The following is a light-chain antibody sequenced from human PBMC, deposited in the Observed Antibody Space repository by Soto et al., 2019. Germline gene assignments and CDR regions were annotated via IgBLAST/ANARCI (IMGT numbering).Light chain of an antibody. J-gene: IGLJ1*01. V-gene: IGLV1-44*01. CDR1: SSNIGSNT. Sequence: VLTQPPSASGTPGQRVTISWSGSSSNIGSNTVNWYQQLPGTAPKLLIYSNNQRPSGVPDRFSGSKSGTSASLAISGLQSEDEADYYCAAWDDSLNGLYVFGTGTKVTVL. CDR3: AAWDDSLNGLYV. CDR2: SNN.